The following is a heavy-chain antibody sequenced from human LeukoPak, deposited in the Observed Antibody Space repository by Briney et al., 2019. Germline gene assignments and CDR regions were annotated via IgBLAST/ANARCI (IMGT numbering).Heavy chain of an antibody. CDR2: IYSGGST. CDR1: GFTVSGNY. V-gene: IGHV3-53*01. CDR3: ARDLRYCSGGSCYSGGSDAFDI. Sequence: PGGSLRLSCAASGFTVSGNYMSWVRQAPGKGLEWVSVIYSGGSTYYADSVKGRFTISRDNSKNTLYLQMNSLRAEDTAVYYCARDLRYCSGGSCYSGGSDAFDIWGQGTMVTVSS. D-gene: IGHD2-15*01. J-gene: IGHJ3*02.